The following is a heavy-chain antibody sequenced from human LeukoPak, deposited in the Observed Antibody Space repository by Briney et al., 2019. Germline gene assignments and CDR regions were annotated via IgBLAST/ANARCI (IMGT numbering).Heavy chain of an antibody. CDR2: IGAYNGNT. CDR1: GYTFTSYG. J-gene: IGHJ5*02. CDR3: ARDRMVRGVISNWFDP. Sequence: ASVKVSCKASGYTFTSYGISWGRQAPAQGREGLGWIGAYNGNTNYAQKLQGRVTMTTDTSTSTAYIELRSLRSDDTAVYYCARDRMVRGVISNWFDPWGQETLVAVSS. V-gene: IGHV1-18*01. D-gene: IGHD3-10*01.